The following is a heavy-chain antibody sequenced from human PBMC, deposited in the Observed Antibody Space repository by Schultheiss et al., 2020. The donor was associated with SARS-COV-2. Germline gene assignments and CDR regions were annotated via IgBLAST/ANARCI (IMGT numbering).Heavy chain of an antibody. J-gene: IGHJ6*02. CDR1: GGSFSGYY. D-gene: IGHD3-10*01. Sequence: SETLSLTCAVYGGSFSGYYWGWIRQPPGKGLEWIGEINHSGSTNYNPSLKSRVTISVDTSKNQFSLKLSSVTAADTAVYYCARGGGANDTQLWFGEFYYYYYGMDVWGQGTTVTVSS. V-gene: IGHV4-34*01. CDR3: ARGGGANDTQLWFGEFYYYYYGMDV. CDR2: INHSGST.